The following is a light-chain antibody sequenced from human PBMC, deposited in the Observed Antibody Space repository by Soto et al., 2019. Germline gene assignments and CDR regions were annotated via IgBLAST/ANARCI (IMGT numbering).Light chain of an antibody. CDR2: GTS. Sequence: EIVLTQSPGIMYLSPGERATLSCRASQTVGRIYLAWYQQKPGQAPRLLIFGTSTRATGIPDRFSGSGSGPDFTLTISRLEPEDFAVYYCQQYGGSPRTFGQGTKVDIK. V-gene: IGKV3-20*01. J-gene: IGKJ1*01. CDR1: QTVGRIY. CDR3: QQYGGSPRT.